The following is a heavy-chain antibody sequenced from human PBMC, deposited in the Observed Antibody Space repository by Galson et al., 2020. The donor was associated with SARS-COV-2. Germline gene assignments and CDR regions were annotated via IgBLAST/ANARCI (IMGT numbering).Heavy chain of an antibody. CDR3: ARDYYGSGSPWGMDV. CDR1: GGSISSYY. Sequence: SETLSLTCTVSGGSISSYYWSWIRQPPGKGLEWIGYIYYSGSTNYNPSLKSRVTISVDTSKNQFSLKLSSVTAADTAVYYCARDYYGSGSPWGMDVWGQGTTVTVSS. V-gene: IGHV4-59*01. CDR2: IYYSGST. D-gene: IGHD3-10*01. J-gene: IGHJ6*02.